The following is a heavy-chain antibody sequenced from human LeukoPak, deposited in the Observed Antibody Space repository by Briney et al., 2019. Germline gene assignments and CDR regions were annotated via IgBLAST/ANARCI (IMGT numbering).Heavy chain of an antibody. V-gene: IGHV3-64*01. CDR3: ARDRNYDYVWGSYRYDAFDI. CDR2: ISSNGGRT. CDR1: GFTFSSYA. Sequence: GRSLRLSCAASGFTFSSYAMYWVRQAPGKGLEYVSAISSNGGRTNYANSVKGRFSISRDNSKHPLYLQNGRLRAEGMAVYYCARDRNYDYVWGSYRYDAFDIWGQGTMVTVSS. D-gene: IGHD3-16*02. J-gene: IGHJ3*02.